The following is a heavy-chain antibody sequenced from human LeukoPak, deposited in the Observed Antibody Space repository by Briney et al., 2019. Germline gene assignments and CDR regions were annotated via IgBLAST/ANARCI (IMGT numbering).Heavy chain of an antibody. Sequence: PSXXLSLTCSVSGYSISSGYFWGWIRQPPGKGPEWIATTHHSGATYYNPSLKSRVTLSVDTSKNQVSLKMTSVTAADTAVYYCTREVWGSTFPDYWGQGTLVTVSS. D-gene: IGHD7-27*01. CDR3: TREVWGSTFPDY. CDR2: THHSGAT. CDR1: GYSISSGYF. J-gene: IGHJ4*02. V-gene: IGHV4-38-2*02.